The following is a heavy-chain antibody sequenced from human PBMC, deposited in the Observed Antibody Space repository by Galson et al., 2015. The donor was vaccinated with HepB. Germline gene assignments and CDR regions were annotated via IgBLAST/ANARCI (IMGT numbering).Heavy chain of an antibody. V-gene: IGHV1-24*01. Sequence: SVKVSCKVSGYTLTELSMHWVRQAPGKGLEWMGGFDPEDDETIYAQHLQGRVTMTEDTSTDTAYMEISSLRSDDTAVYYCATGGHDGSGWYAFDMWGQGTMVTVSS. CDR2: FDPEDDET. CDR1: GYTLTELS. CDR3: ATGGHDGSGWYAFDM. D-gene: IGHD6-19*01. J-gene: IGHJ3*02.